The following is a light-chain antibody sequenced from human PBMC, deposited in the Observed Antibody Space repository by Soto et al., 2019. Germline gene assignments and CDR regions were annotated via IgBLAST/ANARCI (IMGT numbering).Light chain of an antibody. Sequence: DIVMTQSPLSLPVTPGEPASISCRSSQSLLHSNGYNYLDWYLQKPGQSPQLLIYFGSNRASGVPDRFSGSESGTDFTLEISRVEAEDVGVYYCMQALQTPYTFGQGIKLEIK. CDR3: MQALQTPYT. CDR2: FGS. J-gene: IGKJ2*01. V-gene: IGKV2-28*01. CDR1: QSLLHSNGYNY.